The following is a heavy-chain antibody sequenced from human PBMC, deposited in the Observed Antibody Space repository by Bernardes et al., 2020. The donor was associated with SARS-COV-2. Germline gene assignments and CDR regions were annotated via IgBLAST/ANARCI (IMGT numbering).Heavy chain of an antibody. CDR3: VRGGWKRVPQYFFDH. D-gene: IGHD3-9*01. CDR2: VSLDARDK. Sequence: GGSLRLSCAASGFDFGEYAMHWVRQAPGKGLEWVAVVSLDARDKYYLDSVKGRFTVSRDNSDNTVSLQMNSLRPEDRGLYYCVRGGWKRVPQYFFDHWGQGSPVTVSS. V-gene: IGHV3-30*03. CDR1: GFDFGEYA. J-gene: IGHJ5*02.